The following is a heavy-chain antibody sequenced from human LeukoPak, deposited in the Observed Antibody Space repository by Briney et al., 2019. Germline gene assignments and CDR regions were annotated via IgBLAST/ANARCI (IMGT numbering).Heavy chain of an antibody. D-gene: IGHD3-16*02. CDR3: ARDHHHRLWDDYYYYMDV. CDR1: GFTFSNNW. Sequence: GGSLRLSCAASGFTFSNNWMSWVRQAPGKGLEWVANIKQDGSDKYYVDSVKGRFTISRDNAKNSLYLQMNSLRAEDTAVYYCARDHHHRLWDDYYYYMDVWGKGTTVTISS. V-gene: IGHV3-7*01. J-gene: IGHJ6*03. CDR2: IKQDGSDK.